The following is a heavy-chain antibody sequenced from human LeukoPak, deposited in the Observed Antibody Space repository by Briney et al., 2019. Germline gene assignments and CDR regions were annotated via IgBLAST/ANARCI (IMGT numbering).Heavy chain of an antibody. Sequence: GGSLRLSCAASGFTFDDYAMHWVRQAPGKGLEWVSGISWNSGSIGYADSVKGRFTISRDNAKNSLYLQMNSLRAEDTALYYCAKARSYRLHDAFDIWGQGTMVTVSS. CDR2: ISWNSGSI. CDR3: AKARSYRLHDAFDI. CDR1: GFTFDDYA. V-gene: IGHV3-9*01. D-gene: IGHD3-10*01. J-gene: IGHJ3*02.